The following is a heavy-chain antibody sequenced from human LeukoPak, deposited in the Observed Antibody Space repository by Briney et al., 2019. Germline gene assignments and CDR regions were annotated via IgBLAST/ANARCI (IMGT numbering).Heavy chain of an antibody. CDR3: AKDYSNIPAPANPLFDY. V-gene: IGHV3-23*01. CDR2: ITGSGDTT. CDR1: GFTLSSYA. Sequence: QPGRSLRLSCAAAGFTLSSYAMGWVRQAPGKGLEWVSGITGSGDTTFYADSVQGRFTISRDHSDNTLYLQMNSLRAEDTALYYCAKDYSNIPAPANPLFDYWGQGTLVTVSS. J-gene: IGHJ4*02. D-gene: IGHD6-13*01.